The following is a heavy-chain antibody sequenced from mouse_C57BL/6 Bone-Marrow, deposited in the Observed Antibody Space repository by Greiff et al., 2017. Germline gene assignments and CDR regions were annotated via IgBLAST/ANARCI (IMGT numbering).Heavy chain of an antibody. CDR1: GYTFTSYW. V-gene: IGHV1-55*01. J-gene: IGHJ2*01. CDR2: IYPGSGST. CDR3: AGVYYVYFYFDY. D-gene: IGHD2-2*01. Sequence: VQLQQPGAELVKPGASVKMSCKASGYTFTSYWITWVKQRPGQGLEWIGDIYPGSGSTNYNEKFKSKATLTVDTSSSTAYMQLSSLTSEDSAVYYCAGVYYVYFYFDYWGQGTTLTVSS.